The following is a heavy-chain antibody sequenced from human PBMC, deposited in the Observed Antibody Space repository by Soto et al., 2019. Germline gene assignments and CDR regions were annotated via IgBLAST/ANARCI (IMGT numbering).Heavy chain of an antibody. CDR3: ARAVGDY. V-gene: IGHV4-39*01. CDR2: SYYRGST. J-gene: IGHJ4*02. CDR1: GGSISSSTYY. D-gene: IGHD1-26*01. Sequence: SETLSLTCTVSGGSISSSTYYWGWVRQPPGKGLEWIGCSYYRGSTYYNPSLKSRVTISMDTSKKQFSLRLSSVTAADTAVYFCARAVGDYWGQGILVTV.